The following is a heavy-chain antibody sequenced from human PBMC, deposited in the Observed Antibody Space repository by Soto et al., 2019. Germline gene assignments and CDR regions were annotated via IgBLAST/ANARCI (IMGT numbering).Heavy chain of an antibody. CDR3: ARDRGGYCSSTSCYDAFDI. CDR2: ISAYNGNT. V-gene: IGHV1-18*01. CDR1: GYTFTSYG. D-gene: IGHD2-2*01. J-gene: IGHJ3*02. Sequence: QVQLVQSGAEVKKPGASVKVSCKASGYTFTSYGITWCRQAPGQGLGGLGGISAYNGNTNYAQKLQGRVTMTTDTSTSTAYMELRSLRSDDTAVYYCARDRGGYCSSTSCYDAFDIWGQGTMVTVSS.